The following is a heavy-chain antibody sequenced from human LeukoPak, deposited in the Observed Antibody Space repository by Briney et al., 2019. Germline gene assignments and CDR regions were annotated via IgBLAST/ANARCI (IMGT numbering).Heavy chain of an antibody. CDR1: GFTVSSNY. Sequence: PGGSLRPSCAASGFTVSSNYMSWVRQAPGKGLEWVSVIYSGGSTYYADSVKGRFTISRDNSKNTLYLQMNSLRAEDTAVYYCASFGSSLFDYWGQGTLVTVSS. J-gene: IGHJ4*02. V-gene: IGHV3-66*01. CDR2: IYSGGST. CDR3: ASFGSSLFDY. D-gene: IGHD6-13*01.